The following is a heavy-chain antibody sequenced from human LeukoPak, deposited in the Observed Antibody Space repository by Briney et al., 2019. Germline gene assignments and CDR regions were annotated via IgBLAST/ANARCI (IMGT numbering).Heavy chain of an antibody. J-gene: IGHJ4*02. D-gene: IGHD1-1*01. CDR2: ISSSGSYI. CDR1: GFTFSSYS. V-gene: IGHV3-21*01. Sequence: PGGSLRLSCAASGFTFSSYSMNWVRQAPGKGLEWVSSISSSGSYIYYADSVKGRFTISRDNAKNSLYLQMNSLRAEDTAVYYCARAGERYYFDYWGQGTLVTVSS. CDR3: ARAGERYYFDY.